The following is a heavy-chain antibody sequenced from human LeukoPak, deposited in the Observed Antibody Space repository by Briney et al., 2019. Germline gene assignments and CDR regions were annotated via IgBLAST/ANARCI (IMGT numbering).Heavy chain of an antibody. CDR3: TRGVLERLYFDY. CDR2: IRSKAYGGTT. CDR1: GFTFGDYA. V-gene: IGHV3-49*04. J-gene: IGHJ4*02. Sequence: GGSLRLSCTASGFTFGDYAMSWVRQAPGKGLERVGFIRSKAYGGTTEYAASVKGRFTISRDDSKSIAYLQMNSLKTEDTAVYYCTRGVLERLYFDYWGQGTLVTVSS. D-gene: IGHD1-1*01.